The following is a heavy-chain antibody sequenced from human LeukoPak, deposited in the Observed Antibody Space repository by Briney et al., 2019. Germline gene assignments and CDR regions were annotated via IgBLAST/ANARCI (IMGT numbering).Heavy chain of an antibody. D-gene: IGHD1-26*01. J-gene: IGHJ6*02. CDR2: IKQDGSEK. CDR3: ARDRELGSYYRYYYYGMDV. Sequence: GGSLRLSCAASGFTFSSYWMSWVRQAPGKGLEWVANIKQDGSEKYYVDSVKGRFTISRDNAKNSLYLQMNSLRAEDTAVYYCARDRELGSYYRYYYYGMDVWGQGTTVTVSS. V-gene: IGHV3-7*01. CDR1: GFTFSSYW.